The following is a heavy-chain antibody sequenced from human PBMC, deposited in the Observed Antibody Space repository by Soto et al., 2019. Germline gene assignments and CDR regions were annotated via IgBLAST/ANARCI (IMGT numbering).Heavy chain of an antibody. Sequence: GASVKVSCKASGYTFTGYYMHWVRQAPGQGLEWMGWINPNSGGTNYAQKFQGWVTITTDTSISTAYMELSSLRSEDTAVYYCARAHGDSTDFDYWGQGTLVTVPQ. CDR1: GYTFTGYY. D-gene: IGHD4-17*01. J-gene: IGHJ4*02. V-gene: IGHV1-2*04. CDR2: INPNSGGT. CDR3: ARAHGDSTDFDY.